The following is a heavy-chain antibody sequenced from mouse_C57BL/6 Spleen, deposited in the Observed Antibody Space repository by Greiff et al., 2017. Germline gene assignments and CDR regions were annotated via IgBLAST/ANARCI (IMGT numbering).Heavy chain of an antibody. V-gene: IGHV5-6*01. D-gene: IGHD2-5*01. CDR3: ARHGVVTPYYAMDY. CDR1: GFTFSSYG. J-gene: IGHJ4*01. CDR2: ISSGGSYT. Sequence: DVQLVESGGDLVKPGGSLKLSCAASGFTFSSYGMSWVRQTPDKRLEWVATISSGGSYTYYPDSVKGRFTISRDNAKNTLYLQMSSLKSEDTAMYYCARHGVVTPYYAMDYWGQGTSVTVSS.